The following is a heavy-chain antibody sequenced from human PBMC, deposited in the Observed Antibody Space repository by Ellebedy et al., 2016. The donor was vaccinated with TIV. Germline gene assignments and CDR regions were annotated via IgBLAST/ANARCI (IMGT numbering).Heavy chain of an antibody. D-gene: IGHD4-17*01. CDR3: VKGTRKSVTTSLDY. Sequence: PGGSLRLSCAASGLTFDDFAMHWVRQAPGKGLEWVSLISWDGGKTNYAESARGRFTISRDNGKDSLYLQMNSLRPEDTAFYYCVKGTRKSVTTSLDYWGQGTLVTVSS. V-gene: IGHV3-43D*03. J-gene: IGHJ4*02. CDR2: ISWDGGKT. CDR1: GLTFDDFA.